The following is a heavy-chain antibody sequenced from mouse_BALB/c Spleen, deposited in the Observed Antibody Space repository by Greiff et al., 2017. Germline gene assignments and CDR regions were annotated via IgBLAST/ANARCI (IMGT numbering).Heavy chain of an antibody. J-gene: IGHJ1*01. CDR1: GFAFSSYD. D-gene: IGHD2-2*01. CDR3: ASPKGYDSNIAV. V-gene: IGHV5-12-1*01. CDR2: ISRGGGST. Sequence: EVMLVDSGGGLVKPGGSLKLSCAASGFAFSSYDMSWVRQTPDKRLEWVAYISRGGGSTYYPGFVMGRFTIPRDNAKNTLYLQLSSLKSEDTAMYYGASPKGYDSNIAVWGAGTTITVA.